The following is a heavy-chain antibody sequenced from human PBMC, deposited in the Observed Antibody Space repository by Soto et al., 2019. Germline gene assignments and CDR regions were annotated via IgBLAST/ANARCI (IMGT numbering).Heavy chain of an antibody. J-gene: IGHJ5*02. D-gene: IGHD6-13*01. CDR2: ISSNSAYI. Sequence: LRLSCAASGFTFRSFTMNWVRQAPGKGLEWVSTISSNSAYIYYTDALRGRFTICRDNAKNSLHLQMNSLRAEDTVVYYCTRDASRDSSARGWFDPWGPGTLVTVSS. CDR3: TRDASRDSSARGWFDP. V-gene: IGHV3-21*01. CDR1: GFTFRSFT.